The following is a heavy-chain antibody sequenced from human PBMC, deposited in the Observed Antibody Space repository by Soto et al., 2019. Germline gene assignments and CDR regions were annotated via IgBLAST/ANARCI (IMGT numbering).Heavy chain of an antibody. V-gene: IGHV3-23*01. CDR2: ISGSGGTT. Sequence: EVQLLESGGGLVQPGGSLRLSCAASGFTFSSYTMSWVRQTPGKGLECVSAISGSGGTTYYADSVKGRFTISRDNSKNPLYVQVNSLRAEDTAVYYCARDQYCSGGSCYWDHWDQGTLVTVSS. D-gene: IGHD2-15*01. CDR3: ARDQYCSGGSCYWDH. CDR1: GFTFSSYT. J-gene: IGHJ4*02.